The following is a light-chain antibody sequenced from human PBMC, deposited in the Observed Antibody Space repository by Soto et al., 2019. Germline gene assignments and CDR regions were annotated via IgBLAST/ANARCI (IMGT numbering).Light chain of an antibody. CDR1: QDIKTY. CDR2: GTF. V-gene: IGKV1-9*01. J-gene: IGKJ3*01. Sequence: IQLTQSPSSLSASVGDRVSITCRASQDIKTYLAWYQQKQGKAPKLLISGTFTLQSGVPARFNGSGSGTDFTLTISRLQPEDFATYYCQHLNNYPPFTFGPGTKVDLE. CDR3: QHLNNYPPFT.